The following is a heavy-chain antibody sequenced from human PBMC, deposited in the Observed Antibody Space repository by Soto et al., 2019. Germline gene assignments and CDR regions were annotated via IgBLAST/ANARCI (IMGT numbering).Heavy chain of an antibody. CDR3: AKGDNLGPKTGYAFDP. Sequence: SQTLSLTCAISGDSVSSNTASWNWIRQSPSRGLEWLGRTYFRSKWYNDYAVSVKSRIIINPDTSNNQSSLQLNSVTPEDTAVYFYAKGDNLGPKTGYAFDPWGQGIMVTVSS. J-gene: IGHJ5*02. V-gene: IGHV6-1*01. D-gene: IGHD5-12*01. CDR1: GDSVSSNTAS. CDR2: TYFRSKWYN.